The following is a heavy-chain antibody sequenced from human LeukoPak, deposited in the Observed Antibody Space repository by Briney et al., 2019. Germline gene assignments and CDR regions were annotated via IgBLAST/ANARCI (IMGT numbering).Heavy chain of an antibody. CDR3: ARDGSGGGWRYFDY. D-gene: IGHD6-19*01. CDR1: GFILSNYG. CDR2: IYYDVNTK. V-gene: IGHV3-33*01. J-gene: IGHJ4*02. Sequence: PGRSLRLSCVACGFILSNYGLHWVRQAPGKGVEWVAYIYYDVNTKYYGDSVKGRFTISRDNSENTLFLQMNSLRAEDTAVYYCARDGSGGGWRYFDYWGQGALVTVSS.